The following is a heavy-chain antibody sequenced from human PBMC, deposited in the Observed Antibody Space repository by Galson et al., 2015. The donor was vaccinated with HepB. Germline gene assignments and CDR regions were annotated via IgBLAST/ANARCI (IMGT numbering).Heavy chain of an antibody. CDR3: ARGGKGVDYGGNSRFDY. D-gene: IGHD4-23*01. CDR1: GYTFSSYA. V-gene: IGHV1-69*13. J-gene: IGHJ4*02. Sequence: SVKVSCKASGYTFSSYAISWVRQAPGQGLEWMGGIIPIFGTANYAQKFQGRVTITADESTSTAYMELSSLRSEDTAVYYCARGGKGVDYGGNSRFDYWGQGTLVTVSS. CDR2: IIPIFGTA.